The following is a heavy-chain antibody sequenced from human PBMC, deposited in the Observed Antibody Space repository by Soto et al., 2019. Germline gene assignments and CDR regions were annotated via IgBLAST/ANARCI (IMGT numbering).Heavy chain of an antibody. CDR3: AADLEWLLFGAFDI. V-gene: IGHV1-58*01. CDR1: GFTFTSSA. J-gene: IGHJ3*02. Sequence: SVKVSCKASGFTFTSSAVQWVRQARGQRLEWIEWIVVGSGNTNYAQKFQERVTITRDMSTSTAYMELSSLRSEDTAVYYCAADLEWLLFGAFDIWGQGTMVTVSS. D-gene: IGHD3-3*01. CDR2: IVVGSGNT.